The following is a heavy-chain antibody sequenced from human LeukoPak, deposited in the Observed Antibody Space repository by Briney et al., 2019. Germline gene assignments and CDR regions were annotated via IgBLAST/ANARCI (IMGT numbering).Heavy chain of an antibody. D-gene: IGHD3-16*01. CDR1: GFTFSSYA. V-gene: IGHV3-30-3*02. CDR2: ISYDGSNK. CDR3: AKNRNTYAYIPIRYYFDY. J-gene: IGHJ4*02. Sequence: PGGSLRLSCAASGFTFSSYAMHWVRQAPGKGLEWVAVISYDGSNKYYADSVKGRFTISRDNSKNTLFLQMNSLRAEDTAMYYCAKNRNTYAYIPIRYYFDYWGQGTLVTVSS.